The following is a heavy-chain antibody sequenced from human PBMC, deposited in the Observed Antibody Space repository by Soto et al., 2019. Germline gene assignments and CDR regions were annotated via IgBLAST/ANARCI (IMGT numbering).Heavy chain of an antibody. J-gene: IGHJ3*01. CDR1: GYSFAGYW. V-gene: IGHV5-51*01. D-gene: IGHD3-22*01. CDR3: ATSYYHDSSTSV. Sequence: GGSLNISCKGSGYSFAGYWITWVRQKPGQGLEWLGRIDPRDSDTRYSPSFQGHVTISADKSITTAYLQWSSLKASDTAMYYCATSYYHDSSTSVWCHVRMGTVSS. CDR2: IDPRDSDT.